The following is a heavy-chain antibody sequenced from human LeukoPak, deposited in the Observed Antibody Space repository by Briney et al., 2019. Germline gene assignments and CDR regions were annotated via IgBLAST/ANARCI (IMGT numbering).Heavy chain of an antibody. D-gene: IGHD2-2*02. CDR1: GGSISSYY. CDR3: ARDSGVVVPAAIGASDAFDI. CDR2: IYTSGST. J-gene: IGHJ3*02. V-gene: IGHV4-4*07. Sequence: PSETLSLTCTVSGGSISSYYWSWIRQPAGKGLEWIGRIYTSGSTNYNPSLKSRVTMSVDTSKNQFSLKLSSVTAAGTAVYYCARDSGVVVPAAIGASDAFDIWGQGTMVTVSS.